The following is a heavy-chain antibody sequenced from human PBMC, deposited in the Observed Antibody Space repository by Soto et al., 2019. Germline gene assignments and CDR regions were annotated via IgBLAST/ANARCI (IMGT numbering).Heavy chain of an antibody. Sequence: PGGSLRLSCVASGFTFSDYYMSWIRQAPGKGLEWVSYISSSSSYTNYADSVKGRFTISRDNAKNSLYLQMNSLRAEDTAVYYCARDRGIADDAFDIWGQGTMVTVSS. CDR1: GFTFSDYY. CDR2: ISSSSSYT. V-gene: IGHV3-11*06. D-gene: IGHD6-13*01. J-gene: IGHJ3*02. CDR3: ARDRGIADDAFDI.